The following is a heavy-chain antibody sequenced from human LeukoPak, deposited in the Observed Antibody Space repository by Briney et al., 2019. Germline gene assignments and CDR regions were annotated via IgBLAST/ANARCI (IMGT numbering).Heavy chain of an antibody. Sequence: GRSLRLSCAASGFSLSSFTMHWVRQAPGKGLEWVALISNDGENKYYADSVMGRFTISRDNSKNTLYLQMNSLRAEDTAVYYCAREGVLLWFGEYTSGGYYFDYWGQGTLVTVSS. J-gene: IGHJ4*02. CDR1: GFSLSSFT. D-gene: IGHD3-10*01. CDR2: ISNDGENK. CDR3: AREGVLLWFGEYTSGGYYFDY. V-gene: IGHV3-30*04.